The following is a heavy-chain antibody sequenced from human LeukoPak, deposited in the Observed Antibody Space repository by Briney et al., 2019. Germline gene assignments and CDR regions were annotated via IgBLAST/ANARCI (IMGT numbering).Heavy chain of an antibody. D-gene: IGHD3-16*01. CDR2: INTYNGDI. CDR1: GYTFSSFG. J-gene: IGHJ5*02. V-gene: IGHV1-18*01. CDR3: ARAGDIYTYNSPGNWFDP. Sequence: GASVKVSCKTSGYTFSSFGISWVRQAPGQGLEWMGWINTYNGDIKYAQKFQGRVTMTTDTSTTTAYMELRSLRSDDTAVYYCARAGDIYTYNSPGNWFDPWGQGTLVTVSS.